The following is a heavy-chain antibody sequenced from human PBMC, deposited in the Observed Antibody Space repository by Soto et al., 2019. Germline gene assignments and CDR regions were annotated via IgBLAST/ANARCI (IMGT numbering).Heavy chain of an antibody. J-gene: IGHJ3*02. CDR2: IYSGGST. CDR3: ARVVTGGVRYCSSTSCYTALGAFDI. D-gene: IGHD2-2*02. CDR1: GFTVSSNY. V-gene: IGHV3-53*01. Sequence: GGSLRLSCAASGFTVSSNYMSWVRQAPGKGLEWVSVIYSGGSTYYADSVKGRFTISRDSSKNTLYLQMNSLRAEDTAVYYCARVVTGGVRYCSSTSCYTALGAFDIWGQGTMVTVSS.